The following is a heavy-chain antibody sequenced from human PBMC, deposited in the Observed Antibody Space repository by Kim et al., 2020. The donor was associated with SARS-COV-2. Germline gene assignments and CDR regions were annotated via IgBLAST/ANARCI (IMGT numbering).Heavy chain of an antibody. CDR2: IYYSGRT. Sequence: SETLSLTCTVSGGSISSSSYYWGWIRQPPGKGLEWIGSIYYSGRTYYNPSLKSRVTISVDTSKNQFSLKLSSVTAADTAVYYCARHDLYHYGDYAPSFDYWGQGTLVTVSS. CDR1: GGSISSSSYY. J-gene: IGHJ4*02. D-gene: IGHD4-17*01. V-gene: IGHV4-39*01. CDR3: ARHDLYHYGDYAPSFDY.